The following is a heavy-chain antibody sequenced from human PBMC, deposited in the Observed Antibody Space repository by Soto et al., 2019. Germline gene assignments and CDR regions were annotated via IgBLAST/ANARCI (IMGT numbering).Heavy chain of an antibody. CDR2: INTDGSTT. V-gene: IGHV3-74*01. CDR1: GFTFSSYW. J-gene: IGHJ3*02. D-gene: IGHD1-26*01. CDR3: ARPRSQSSSGFDI. Sequence: EVQLVESGGGLVQPGGSLRLSCAASGFTFSSYWIHWVRQAPGQGLEGVSRINTDGSTTSYADSVKGRFTISRDNAKNTLYVQRNSLRGEDTAVYYCARPRSQSSSGFDIWGQGTMVTVSS.